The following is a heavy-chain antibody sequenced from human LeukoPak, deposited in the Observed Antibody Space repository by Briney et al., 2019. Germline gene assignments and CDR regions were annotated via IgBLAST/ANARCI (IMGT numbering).Heavy chain of an antibody. Sequence: GGSLRLSCAASGFTVSSYYMSGVRQVPGKGLEWLSVIYSGGSTYYADSVKGRFTISRDNSKNTLYLQMNSLRAEDTAVYYCARNLGLYCYFDLWGRGTLVTVSS. CDR1: GFTVSSYY. D-gene: IGHD7-27*01. CDR2: IYSGGST. CDR3: ARNLGLYCYFDL. V-gene: IGHV3-66*01. J-gene: IGHJ2*01.